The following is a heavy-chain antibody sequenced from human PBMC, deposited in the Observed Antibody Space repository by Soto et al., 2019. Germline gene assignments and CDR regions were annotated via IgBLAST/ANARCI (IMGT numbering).Heavy chain of an antibody. CDR2: LNPRRGST. Sequence: QVQLVQSGAEVKKPGASVKVSCKASGYTFTSYYMHWVRQAPGQGLEWMGILNPRRGSTSYAQKCQGRVTMTMDTSASTVYMELRSLRAEDTAVYYCTKDIGGVVAPTVFDYWGHGTLVTVSS. D-gene: IGHD3-10*01. CDR3: TKDIGGVVAPTVFDY. J-gene: IGHJ4*01. V-gene: IGHV1-46*03. CDR1: GYTFTSYY.